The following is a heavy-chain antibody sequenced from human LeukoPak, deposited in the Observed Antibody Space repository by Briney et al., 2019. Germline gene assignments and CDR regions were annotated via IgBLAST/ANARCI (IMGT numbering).Heavy chain of an antibody. CDR2: IIPIFGTA. CDR1: GGTFSSYA. V-gene: IGHV1-69*13. CDR3: ARDQVAGTYYYYGMDV. D-gene: IGHD6-19*01. J-gene: IGHJ6*02. Sequence: SVKVSCKASGGTFSSYAISWVRQAPGQGLEWMGGIIPIFGTANYAQKFQGRVTITADESTSTAYMELSSLRSEDTAVYYCARDQVAGTYYYYGMDVWGQGTTVTVSS.